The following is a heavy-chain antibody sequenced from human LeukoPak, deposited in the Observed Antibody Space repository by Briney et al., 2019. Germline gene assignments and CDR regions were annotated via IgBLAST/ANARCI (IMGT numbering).Heavy chain of an antibody. Sequence: SETLSLTCTVSGGSISNTSYYWGWIRQPPGKGLEWIGSIYYSGSTYYDPSLKTRVTISVNTSKNQFSLKLTSVTAADTAVYYCASNIVTIFGVVIGNWFDPWGQGTLVTVSS. D-gene: IGHD3-3*01. J-gene: IGHJ5*02. CDR3: ASNIVTIFGVVIGNWFDP. CDR2: IYYSGST. CDR1: GGSISNTSYY. V-gene: IGHV4-39*01.